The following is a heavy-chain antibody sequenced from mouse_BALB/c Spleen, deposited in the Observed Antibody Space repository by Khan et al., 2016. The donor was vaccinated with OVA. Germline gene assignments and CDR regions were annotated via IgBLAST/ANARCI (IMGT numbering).Heavy chain of an antibody. CDR2: IWSGGST. CDR1: GFSLTSYG. J-gene: IGHJ3*01. Sequence: QVQLKESGPGLVQPSQSLSITCTVSGFSLTSYGVHWVRQSPGEGLEWLGVIWSGGSTDYNAAFISRLSISKDNSKSQVFFKMNSLQASDTALYSCARNYDYDGGLAYWGQGTLVTVSA. V-gene: IGHV2-2*02. CDR3: ARNYDYDGGLAY. D-gene: IGHD2-4*01.